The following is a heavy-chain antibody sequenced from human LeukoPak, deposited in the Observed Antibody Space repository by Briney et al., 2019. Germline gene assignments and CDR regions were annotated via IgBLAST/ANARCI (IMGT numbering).Heavy chain of an antibody. CDR1: GFTFSSYW. Sequence: GGSLRLSCAASGFTFSSYWMSWVRQAPGKGLEWVAHIKQDGREKYYVDSVKGRFTISRDNAKNSLYLQMNSLRAEDTAVYYCARDHYYGSGSYYRIDYWGQGTLVTVSS. D-gene: IGHD3-10*01. CDR2: IKQDGREK. J-gene: IGHJ4*02. CDR3: ARDHYYGSGSYYRIDY. V-gene: IGHV3-7*01.